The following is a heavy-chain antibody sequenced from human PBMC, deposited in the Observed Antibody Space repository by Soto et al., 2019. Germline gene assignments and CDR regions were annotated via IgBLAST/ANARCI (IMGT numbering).Heavy chain of an antibody. D-gene: IGHD3-10*01. CDR1: GFTFSSYG. CDR3: ARAAGESATYGSGSYYRRVYYYYGMDV. J-gene: IGHJ6*02. Sequence: GGSLRLSCAASGFTFSSYGMHWVRQAPGKGLEWVAVIWYDGSNKYYADSVKGRFTISRDNSKNTLYLQMNSLRAEDTAVYYCARAAGESATYGSGSYYRRVYYYYGMDVWGQGTTVTVSS. V-gene: IGHV3-33*01. CDR2: IWYDGSNK.